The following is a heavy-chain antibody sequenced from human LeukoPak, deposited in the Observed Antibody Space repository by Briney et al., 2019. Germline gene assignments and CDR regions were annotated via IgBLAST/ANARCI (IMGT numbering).Heavy chain of an antibody. D-gene: IGHD3-22*01. V-gene: IGHV3-9*01. CDR2: ISWNSGSI. Sequence: GGSLRLSCAASGFTFDDYAMHWVRQAPGKGLEWVSGISWNSGSIGYADSVKGRFTISRDNAKNSLYLQMNSLRAEDTALYYCAKATVSYYDSSGYYDYRGQGTLVTVSS. J-gene: IGHJ4*02. CDR3: AKATVSYYDSSGYYDY. CDR1: GFTFDDYA.